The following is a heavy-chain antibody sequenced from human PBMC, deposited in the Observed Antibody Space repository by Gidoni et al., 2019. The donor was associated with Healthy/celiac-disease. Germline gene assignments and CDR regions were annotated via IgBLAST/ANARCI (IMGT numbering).Heavy chain of an antibody. CDR1: GGSVSSGSYY. CDR2: IYYSGST. V-gene: IGHV4-61*01. J-gene: IGHJ5*02. Sequence: QVQLQESGPGLVKPSETLSLTCTVSGGSVSSGSYYWSWIRQPPGKGLECIGYIYYSGSTNYNPSLKSRVTISVDTSKNQFSLKLSSVTAADTAVYYCARDSCTNGVCYGQNWFDPWGQGTLVTVSS. D-gene: IGHD2-8*01. CDR3: ARDSCTNGVCYGQNWFDP.